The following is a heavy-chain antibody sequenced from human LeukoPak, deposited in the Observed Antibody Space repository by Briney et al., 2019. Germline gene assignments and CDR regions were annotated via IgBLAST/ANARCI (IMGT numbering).Heavy chain of an antibody. CDR2: ISGSGGST. CDR3: AKKLLWFGEVIDY. CDR1: GFTFSSYA. V-gene: IGHV3-23*01. Sequence: GGSLRLSCAASGFTFSSYAMSWVRQVPGKGLEWVSAISGSGGSTYYADSVKGRFTISRDNSKNTLYLQMNSLRAEDTAVYYCAKKLLWFGEVIDYWGQGTLVTVSS. J-gene: IGHJ4*02. D-gene: IGHD3-10*01.